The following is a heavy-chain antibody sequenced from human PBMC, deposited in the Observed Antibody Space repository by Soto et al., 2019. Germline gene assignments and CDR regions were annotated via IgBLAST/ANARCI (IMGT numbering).Heavy chain of an antibody. V-gene: IGHV1-18*01. CDR1: GYTFIRYG. CDR3: ARRGYYDNSWWKLSHYGLAV. CDR2: ISPYNDYT. J-gene: IGHJ6*02. D-gene: IGHD3-16*01. Sequence: QVQLAQSANEVKKPGASVRVSCKAAGYTFIRYGIAWVRQAPGQGLEWMGWISPYNDYTVYAQKFQGSVSMTADTSTRTVYMNLRGLKSDDTAVYYCARRGYYDNSWWKLSHYGLAVWGQGTSVSVSS.